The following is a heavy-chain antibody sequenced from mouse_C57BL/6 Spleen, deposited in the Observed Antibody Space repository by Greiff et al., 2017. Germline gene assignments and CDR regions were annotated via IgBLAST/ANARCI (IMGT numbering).Heavy chain of an antibody. CDR2: IYPGSGST. CDR1: GYTFTSYW. D-gene: IGHD2-1*01. J-gene: IGHJ4*01. Sequence: QVQLQQPGAELVKPGASVKMSCKASGYTFTSYWITWVKQRPGQGLEWIGDIYPGSGSTNYNEKFKSKATLTVDTSSSAAYMQLSSLTSEDSAVYYCARYQLPPYAMDYWGQGTSVTVSS. V-gene: IGHV1-55*01. CDR3: ARYQLPPYAMDY.